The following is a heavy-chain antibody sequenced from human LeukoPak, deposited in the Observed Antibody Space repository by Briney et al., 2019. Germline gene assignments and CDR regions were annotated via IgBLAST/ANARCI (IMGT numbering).Heavy chain of an antibody. CDR3: ARTVTNNSYGLWYFDY. CDR1: GGSFSGYY. D-gene: IGHD5-18*01. CDR2: INHSGST. V-gene: IGHV4-34*01. J-gene: IGHJ4*02. Sequence: PSETLSLTCAVYGGSFSGYYWSWIRQPPGKGLEWIGEINHSGSTNYNPSLKSRVTISVDTSKNQFSLKLSSVTAADTAVYYCARTVTNNSYGLWYFDYWGPGTLVTVSS.